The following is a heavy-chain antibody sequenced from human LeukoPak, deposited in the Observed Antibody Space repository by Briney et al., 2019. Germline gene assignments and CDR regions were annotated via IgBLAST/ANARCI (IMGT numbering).Heavy chain of an antibody. V-gene: IGHV4-34*01. D-gene: IGHD3-22*01. CDR3: ARYSGYYLSYFDY. J-gene: IGHJ4*02. CDR2: INHSGST. Sequence: SETLSLTCAVYDGSFSGYYWSWIRQPPGKGLEWIGEINHSGSTNYNPSLKSRVTISVDTSKNQFSLRLNSVTAADTAMYYCARYSGYYLSYFDYWGQGTLVTVSS. CDR1: DGSFSGYY.